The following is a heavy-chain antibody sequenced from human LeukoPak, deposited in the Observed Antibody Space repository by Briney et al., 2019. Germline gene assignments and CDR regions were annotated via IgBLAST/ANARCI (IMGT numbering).Heavy chain of an antibody. J-gene: IGHJ6*03. V-gene: IGHV3-53*01. Sequence: GGSLSLSCAASGFIVNSNYMRWVRQAPGKGLEWVSVIYCGGSKYHADSVKGRLTIIRDNSKNTRDLQMNSLRAEDTAVYYCARILKDYYGSGSYYTLPLYYYYYMDVWGKGTTVTVSS. CDR2: IYCGGSK. CDR1: GFIVNSNY. CDR3: ARILKDYYGSGSYYTLPLYYYYYMDV. D-gene: IGHD3-10*01.